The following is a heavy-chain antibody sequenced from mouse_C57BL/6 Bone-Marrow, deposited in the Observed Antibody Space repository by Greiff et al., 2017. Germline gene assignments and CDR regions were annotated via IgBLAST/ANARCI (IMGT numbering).Heavy chain of an antibody. Sequence: QVQLKQSGAELMKPGASVKLSCKATGYTFTGYWIEWVKQRPGHGLEWIGEILPGSGSTNYNEKFKGKATFTADTSSNTAYMQLSSLPTEDSAIYYGARLPLYYYGSSFYFDYWGQGTTLTVSS. J-gene: IGHJ2*01. V-gene: IGHV1-9*01. D-gene: IGHD1-1*01. CDR2: ILPGSGST. CDR3: ARLPLYYYGSSFYFDY. CDR1: GYTFTGYW.